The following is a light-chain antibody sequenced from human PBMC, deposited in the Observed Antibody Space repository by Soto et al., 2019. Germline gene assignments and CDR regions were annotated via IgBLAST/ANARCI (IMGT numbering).Light chain of an antibody. CDR3: SSYTSSSTLV. CDR2: DVT. Sequence: QSVLTQPASVSGSPGQSITISCTGTSSDVGGYNYVSWYQHHPGKAPKLMIYDVTTRPSGVSNRFSGAKSGNTASLTISGLQAEDEADYYCSSYTSSSTLVFGTGTKLTVL. CDR1: SSDVGGYNY. V-gene: IGLV2-14*03. J-gene: IGLJ1*01.